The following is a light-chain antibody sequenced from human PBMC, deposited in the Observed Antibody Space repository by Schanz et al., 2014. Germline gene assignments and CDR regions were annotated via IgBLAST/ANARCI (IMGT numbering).Light chain of an antibody. CDR2: DVS. V-gene: IGLV2-14*01. CDR3: SSYASSNTLV. Sequence: QSALTQPASVSGSPGQSITISCTGTNSDVGGYNYVSWYQQHPGKAPKLMIYDVSNRPSGVSNRFSGSKSANTASLTISGLPSEDEANYYCSSYASSNTLVFGGGTKLTVL. J-gene: IGLJ3*02. CDR1: NSDVGGYNY.